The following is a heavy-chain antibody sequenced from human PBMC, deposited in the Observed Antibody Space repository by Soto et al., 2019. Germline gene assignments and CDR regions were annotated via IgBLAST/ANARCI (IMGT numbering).Heavy chain of an antibody. CDR1: GGSISSGGYY. V-gene: IGHV4-31*03. J-gene: IGHJ6*03. Sequence: ASETLSLTCTVSGGSISSGGYYLSWIRQHPRKGLEWIGYIYYSGSTYYNPSLKSRVTISVDTSKNQFSLKLSSVTDAETAVYYCATVRGYCSRITCYNYYYYYMDVWGKGTTVTVSS. CDR3: ATVRGYCSRITCYNYYYYYMDV. CDR2: IYYSGST. D-gene: IGHD2-2*02.